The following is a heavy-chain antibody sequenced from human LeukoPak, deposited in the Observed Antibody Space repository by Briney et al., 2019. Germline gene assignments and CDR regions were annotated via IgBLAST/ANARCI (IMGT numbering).Heavy chain of an antibody. CDR2: MNPNSGNT. CDR1: GYTFTSYD. CDR3: ATDSSGYHDAFDI. V-gene: IGHV1-8*01. Sequence: ALVKVSCKASGYTFTSYDINWVRQATGQGLEWMGWMNPNSGNTGYAQKFQGRVTMTRNTSISTAYMELSSLRSEDTAVYYCATDSSGYHDAFDIWGQGTMVTVSS. J-gene: IGHJ3*02. D-gene: IGHD3-22*01.